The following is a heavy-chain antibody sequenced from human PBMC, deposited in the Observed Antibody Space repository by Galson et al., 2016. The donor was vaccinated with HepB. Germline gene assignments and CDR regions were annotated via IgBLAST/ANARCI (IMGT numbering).Heavy chain of an antibody. CDR1: GGSVDTDIFY. J-gene: IGHJ3*01. Sequence: SETLSLTCTVSGGSVDTDIFYWSWIRQSPGKGLEWTGYILNNGSPYQNPSLEGRVTMSLDTSKNQFSLRLTSVTAADTAVYYCARDCRHCVTIFGSAPGRSDAFDLWGQGTMVTVSS. CDR3: ARDCRHCVTIFGSAPGRSDAFDL. D-gene: IGHD3-3*01. CDR2: ILNNGSP. V-gene: IGHV4-61*01.